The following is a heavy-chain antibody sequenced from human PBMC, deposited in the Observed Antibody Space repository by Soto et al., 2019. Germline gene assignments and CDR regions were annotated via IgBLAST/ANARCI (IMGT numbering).Heavy chain of an antibody. V-gene: IGHV4-34*01. D-gene: IGHD2-21*01. J-gene: IGHJ5*02. Sequence: PSETLSLTCAVSGGPFSGVYWSWIRQPPGKGLEWIGGVNHRGSANYNPPLESRVTMSVDTSKNQFSLKLTSVTAADSAVYYCARDAFCGSGTCRVGHWFDPWGQGTLVTVSS. CDR2: VNHRGSA. CDR3: ARDAFCGSGTCRVGHWFDP. CDR1: GGPFSGVY.